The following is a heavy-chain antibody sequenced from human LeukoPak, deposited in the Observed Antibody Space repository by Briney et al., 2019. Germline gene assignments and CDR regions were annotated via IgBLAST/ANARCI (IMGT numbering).Heavy chain of an antibody. CDR2: IIPILGIA. Sequence: GGSLRLSCAASGFTFSSYAISWVRQAPGQGLEWMGRIIPILGIANYAQKFQGRVTITADKSTSTAYMELSSLRSEDTAVYYCARGTVRGVISRNNWFDPWGQGTLVTVSS. J-gene: IGHJ5*02. CDR3: ARGTVRGVISRNNWFDP. D-gene: IGHD3-10*01. V-gene: IGHV1-69*04. CDR1: GFTFSSYA.